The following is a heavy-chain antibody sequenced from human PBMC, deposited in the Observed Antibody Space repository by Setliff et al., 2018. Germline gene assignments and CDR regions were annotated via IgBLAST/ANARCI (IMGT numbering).Heavy chain of an antibody. CDR2: INHSGST. Sequence: PSETLSLTCAVYGGSFTDHFWSWIRQPPGKGLEWIGEINHSGSTNYNPSLKSRVTISVDTSKNQFSLKLSSVTAEDTAVYYCTRERVWFGAPNQYFDPWGQGTLVTVSS. CDR1: GGSFTDHF. D-gene: IGHD3-10*01. CDR3: TRERVWFGAPNQYFDP. J-gene: IGHJ5*02. V-gene: IGHV4-34*01.